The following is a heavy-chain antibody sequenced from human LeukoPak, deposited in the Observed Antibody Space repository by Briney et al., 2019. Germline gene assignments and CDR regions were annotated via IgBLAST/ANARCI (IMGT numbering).Heavy chain of an antibody. CDR2: IYSGST. D-gene: IGHD6-13*01. V-gene: IGHV3-53*01. J-gene: IGHJ4*02. Sequence: GGSLRLSCTVSGFTVSSNSMSWVRQAPGKGLGWVSFIYSGSTHYSDSVKGRFTISRDNSKTTLYLQMNSLRAEDTAVYYCARDAGKGGYESSGQIAAAGVDYWGQGTLVTVSS. CDR3: ARDAGKGGYESSGQIAAAGVDY. CDR1: GFTVSSNS.